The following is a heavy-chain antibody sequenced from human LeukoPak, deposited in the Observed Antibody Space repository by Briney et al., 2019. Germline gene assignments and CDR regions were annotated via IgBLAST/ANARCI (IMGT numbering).Heavy chain of an antibody. J-gene: IGHJ4*02. D-gene: IGHD3-3*01. Sequence: ASVKVSCKVSGYTLTELSMHWVRQAPGKGLEWMGGFDPEDGETIYAQKFQGRVTITADKSTSTAYMELSSLRSEDTAVYYCALIFGVARNVYWGQGTLVTVSS. CDR2: FDPEDGET. V-gene: IGHV1-24*01. CDR3: ALIFGVARNVY. CDR1: GYTLTELS.